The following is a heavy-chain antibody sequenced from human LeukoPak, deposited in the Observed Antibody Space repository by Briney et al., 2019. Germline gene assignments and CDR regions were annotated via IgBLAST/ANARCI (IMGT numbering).Heavy chain of an antibody. J-gene: IGHJ5*02. CDR1: GGSVSSGSYY. D-gene: IGHD3-9*01. V-gene: IGHV4-61*01. CDR2: LYYSGST. CDR3: AGDYDILTGYLS. Sequence: SETLSLTCTVSGGSVSSGSYYWSWIRQPPGKGLEWIGYLYYSGSTNYNPSLKSRVTISVDTSKNQFSLKLGSVTAADTAVYYCAGDYDILTGYLSWGQGTLVTVSS.